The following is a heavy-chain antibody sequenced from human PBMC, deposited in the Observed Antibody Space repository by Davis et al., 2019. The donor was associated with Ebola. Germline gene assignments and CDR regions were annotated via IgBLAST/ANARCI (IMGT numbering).Heavy chain of an antibody. CDR2: FYYSGST. CDR1: GGSISSSSYY. V-gene: IGHV4-61*01. CDR3: ARLACTSSSCYTGNYYYYYGVDV. Sequence: MPSETLSLTCTVSGGSISSSSYYWSWIRQPPGKGLEWIGYFYYSGSTNYNPSLKSRVTISVDTSKNQFSLKLSSVTAADTALYYCARLACTSSSCYTGNYYYYYGVDVWGQGTTVTVSS. J-gene: IGHJ6*02. D-gene: IGHD2-2*02.